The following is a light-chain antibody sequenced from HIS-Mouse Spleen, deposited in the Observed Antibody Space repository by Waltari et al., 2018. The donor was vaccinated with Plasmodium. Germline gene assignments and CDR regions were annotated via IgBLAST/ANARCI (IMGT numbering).Light chain of an antibody. J-gene: IGLJ2*01. Sequence: QSVLTQPPSVSEAPRQRVTISCSGSSPNIGTNPVHWDQQLPGTAPKLLIYYDDLLPSGVSDRFSGSKSGTSASLAISGLQSEDEADYYCAAWDDRLNGPVFGGGTKLTVL. CDR2: YDD. CDR3: AAWDDRLNGPV. V-gene: IGLV1-36*01. CDR1: SPNIGTNP.